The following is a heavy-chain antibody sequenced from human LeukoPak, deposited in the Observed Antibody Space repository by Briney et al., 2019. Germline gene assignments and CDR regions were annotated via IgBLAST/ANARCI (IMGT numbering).Heavy chain of an antibody. CDR3: ARDSDPELIAAAGNIGMGV. Sequence: SETLSLTCTVSGGSISSYYWSWIRQPPGKGLEWIGYIYYSGSTNYNPSLKSRVTISVDTSKNQFSLKLSSVTAADTAVYYCARDSDPELIAAAGNIGMGVWGKGTTVPSPQ. CDR2: IYYSGST. J-gene: IGHJ6*04. D-gene: IGHD6-13*01. V-gene: IGHV4-59*01. CDR1: GGSISSYY.